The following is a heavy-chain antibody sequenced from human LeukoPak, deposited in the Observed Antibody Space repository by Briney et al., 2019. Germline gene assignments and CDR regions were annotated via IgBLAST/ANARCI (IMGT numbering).Heavy chain of an antibody. CDR1: GYTFTSYG. D-gene: IGHD3-22*01. Sequence: ASVKVSCKASGYTFTSYGISWVRQAPGQGLEWMGWISAYNGNTNYAQKLQGGVTMTTDTSTSTAYMELRSLRSDDTAVYYCARDIVGDSSGYYYASAFDIWGQGTMVTVSS. V-gene: IGHV1-18*01. CDR3: ARDIVGDSSGYYYASAFDI. CDR2: ISAYNGNT. J-gene: IGHJ3*02.